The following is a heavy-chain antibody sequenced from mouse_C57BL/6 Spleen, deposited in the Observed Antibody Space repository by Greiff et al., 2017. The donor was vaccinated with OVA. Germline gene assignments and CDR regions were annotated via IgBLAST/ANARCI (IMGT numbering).Heavy chain of an antibody. CDR3: ARDYYGRSYD. CDR2: IDPSDSET. Sequence: VQLQQPGAELVRPGSSVKLSCKASGYTFTSYWMHWVKQRPIQGLEWIGNIDPSDSETHYNEKFKDKATLTVDKSSSIAYMQLSSLTSEDSAVYYCARDYYGRSYDWGQGTSVTVSS. J-gene: IGHJ4*01. V-gene: IGHV1-52*01. D-gene: IGHD1-1*01. CDR1: GYTFTSYW.